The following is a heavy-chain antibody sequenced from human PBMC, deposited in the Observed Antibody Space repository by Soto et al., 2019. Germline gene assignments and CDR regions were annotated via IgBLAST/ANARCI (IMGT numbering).Heavy chain of an antibody. V-gene: IGHV3-23*01. CDR2: ISGSGGST. CDR3: AKDRISPITIFGVVIDDAFDI. Sequence: GGSLRLSCAASGFTFSSYAMSWVRQAPGKGLEWVSAISGSGGSTYYADSVKGRFTISRDNSKNTLYLQMNSLRAEDTAVYYCAKDRISPITIFGVVIDDAFDIWGQGTMVTVSS. CDR1: GFTFSSYA. J-gene: IGHJ3*02. D-gene: IGHD3-3*01.